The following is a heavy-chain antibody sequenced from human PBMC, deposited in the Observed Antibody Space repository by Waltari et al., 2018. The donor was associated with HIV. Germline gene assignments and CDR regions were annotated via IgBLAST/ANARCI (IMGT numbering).Heavy chain of an antibody. CDR2: INHRGST. V-gene: IGHV4-34*01. Sequence: QVQLQQWGAGLLKPSETLSLTRAVYGASFSGYYWTWIRQPPGKGLEWIGEINHRGSTNYNPSLKSRVTISVDTSKNQFSLKLSSVTAADTAVYYCARGSIVLVPAATNYFDYWGQGTLVTVSS. D-gene: IGHD2-2*01. CDR3: ARGSIVLVPAATNYFDY. J-gene: IGHJ4*02. CDR1: GASFSGYY.